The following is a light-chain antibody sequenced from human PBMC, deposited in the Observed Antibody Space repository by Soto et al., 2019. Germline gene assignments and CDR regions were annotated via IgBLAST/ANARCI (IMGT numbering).Light chain of an antibody. CDR3: QQNNNWPLT. CDR2: GAS. J-gene: IGKJ4*01. Sequence: EIVLTQSPGTLSLSPVDRAPLXCRASQSVSSSYLAWYQQKPGQAPRLLIYGASSRATGIPDRFSGSGSGTGFSLTISSLEPEDFAVYYCQQNNNWPLTFGGGTKVDNK. CDR1: QSVSSSY. V-gene: IGKV3-20*01.